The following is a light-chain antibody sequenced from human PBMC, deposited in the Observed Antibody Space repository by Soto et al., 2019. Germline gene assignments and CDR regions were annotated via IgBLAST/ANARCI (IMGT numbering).Light chain of an antibody. CDR2: AAS. Sequence: DIQMTQSPSSLSASIGDGVTITCRASQNIRSYLNWYQQKPGKAPKLLIHAASSLQSGVPSRFSGSGSGTDFTLTISSLQPEDFAAYYCQLSDSTWTFGQGTKVDIK. CDR3: QLSDSTWT. J-gene: IGKJ1*01. V-gene: IGKV1-39*01. CDR1: QNIRSY.